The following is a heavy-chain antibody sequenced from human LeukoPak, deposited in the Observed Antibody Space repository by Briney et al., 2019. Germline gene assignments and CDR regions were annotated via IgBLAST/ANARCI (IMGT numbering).Heavy chain of an antibody. D-gene: IGHD3-10*01. J-gene: IGHJ5*02. CDR3: ARGHRGVIWGTDWFDP. Sequence: SETLSLTCTVSGGSISSYYWSWIRQPPGKGLEWIGYIYYSGSTNYNPSLKSRVTISVDTSKNQFSLKLSSVTAADTAVYYCARGHRGVIWGTDWFDPWGQGTLVTVSS. CDR1: GGSISSYY. V-gene: IGHV4-59*01. CDR2: IYYSGST.